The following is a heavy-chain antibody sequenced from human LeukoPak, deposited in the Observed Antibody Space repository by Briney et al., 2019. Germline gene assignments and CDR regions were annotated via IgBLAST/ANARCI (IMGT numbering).Heavy chain of an antibody. CDR3: ARVGTFGGVILAPYYFDY. CDR2: IYYSGST. Sequence: SETLSLTCTVSGVSISSYYWSWLRQPPGKGLEGIGNIYYSGSTNYNPSLKSRVTISVDTSKNQFSLKLSSVTAADTAVYYCARVGTFGGVILAPYYFDYWGQGTLVTVSS. J-gene: IGHJ4*02. D-gene: IGHD3-16*01. CDR1: GVSISSYY. V-gene: IGHV4-59*01.